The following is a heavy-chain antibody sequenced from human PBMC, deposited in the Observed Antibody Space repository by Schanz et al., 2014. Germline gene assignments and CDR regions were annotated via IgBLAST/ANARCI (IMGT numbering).Heavy chain of an antibody. D-gene: IGHD5-12*01. CDR1: GFTVSSNY. CDR2: IYSGGST. J-gene: IGHJ5*02. CDR3: AREKGHGYSGLS. V-gene: IGHV3-53*01. Sequence: EVQLVESGGGLIQPGGSLRLSCAASGFTVSSNYMSWVRQAPGKGLEWVAVIYSGGSTFYTDSVKGRFTISRDNAKNSLYLQMNSLRAEDTAVYYCAREKGHGYSGLSWGQGTLLAVSS.